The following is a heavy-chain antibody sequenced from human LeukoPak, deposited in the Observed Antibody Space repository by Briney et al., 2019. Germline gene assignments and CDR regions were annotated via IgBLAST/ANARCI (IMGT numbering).Heavy chain of an antibody. CDR2: IKQDGSEK. CDR1: GFTFSSYW. CDR3: ARDRYIAYYDSSGYYYDY. D-gene: IGHD3-22*01. V-gene: IGHV3-7*01. J-gene: IGHJ4*02. Sequence: PGGSLRLSCAASGFTFSSYWMSWVRQAPGKGLEWVANIKQDGSEKYHVDSVKGRFTISRDNAKNSLYLQMNSLRAEDTAVYYCARDRYIAYYDSSGYYYDYWGQGTLVTVSS.